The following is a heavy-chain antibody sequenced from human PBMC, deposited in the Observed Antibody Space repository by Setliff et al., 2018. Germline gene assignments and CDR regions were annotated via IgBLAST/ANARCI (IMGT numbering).Heavy chain of an antibody. D-gene: IGHD3-10*01. Sequence: SETLSLTCTVSGGSISSSSYYWGWIRQPPGKGLEWIGSIYYSGSTYYNPSLESRVTMSVDTSKNQFSLNLSSVSAADTAVYYCARHATYYYGSGNLPFDSWGQGTLVTVSS. J-gene: IGHJ4*02. CDR2: IYYSGST. CDR1: GGSISSSSYY. V-gene: IGHV4-39*01. CDR3: ARHATYYYGSGNLPFDS.